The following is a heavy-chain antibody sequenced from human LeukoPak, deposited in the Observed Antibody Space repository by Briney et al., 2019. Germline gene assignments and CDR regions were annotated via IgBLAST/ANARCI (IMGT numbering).Heavy chain of an antibody. CDR3: ARVNFPYYYDSSGYYYFDY. J-gene: IGHJ4*02. D-gene: IGHD3-22*01. CDR2: IYYSGST. CDR1: GGSISSGSYY. V-gene: IGHV4-61*01. Sequence: SQTLSLTCTVSGGSISSGSYYWSWIRQPPGKGLEWIGYIYYSGSTNYNPSLKSRVTISVDTSKNQFSLKLSSVTAADTAVYYCARVNFPYYYDSSGYYYFDYWGQGTLVTVSS.